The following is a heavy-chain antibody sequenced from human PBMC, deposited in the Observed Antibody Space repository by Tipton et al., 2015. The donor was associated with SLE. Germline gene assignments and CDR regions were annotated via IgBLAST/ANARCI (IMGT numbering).Heavy chain of an antibody. CDR3: ARDEDLDY. Sequence: LRLSCTVSGSSISSYYCNWIRQTPGKGLEWIGYIYYSGSSNYNPSLKSRVTISLDTSKKQLSLKLTSVTAADTAVYYCARDEDLDYWGQGTLVTVSS. V-gene: IGHV4-59*01. J-gene: IGHJ4*02. CDR1: GSSISSYY. CDR2: IYYSGSS.